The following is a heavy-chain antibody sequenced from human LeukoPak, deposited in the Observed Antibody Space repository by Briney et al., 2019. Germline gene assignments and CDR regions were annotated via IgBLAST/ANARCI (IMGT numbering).Heavy chain of an antibody. CDR2: KNPYSGNT. CDR1: GNTLTRHH. D-gene: IGHD2-15*01. Sequence: AGAVKVPWKASGNTLTRHHIHRVAQDAGEGPEGNGWKNPYSGNTEYAQKFQGRVTMTRNTSISTAYMELSSLRSEDTAVYYCARGPNGAATYYFDYWGQGTLVTVSS. J-gene: IGHJ4*02. CDR3: ARGPNGAATYYFDY. V-gene: IGHV1-8*01.